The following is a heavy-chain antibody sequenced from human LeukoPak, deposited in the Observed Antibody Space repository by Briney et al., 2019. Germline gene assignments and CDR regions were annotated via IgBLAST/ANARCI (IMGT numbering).Heavy chain of an antibody. D-gene: IGHD3-10*01. J-gene: IGHJ4*02. CDR3: AEVESSYCRI. CDR2: IGGGGYTT. V-gene: IGHV3-23*01. CDR1: GLTFGNYG. Sequence: GGSLRLSCVAPGLTFGNYGMNWVRQAPGKGLEWVSSIGGGGYTTYYADSVRGRFTISRDNSKNSMYLQMSSLRAEDTAIYYCAEVESSYCRIWGQGTLVTVSS.